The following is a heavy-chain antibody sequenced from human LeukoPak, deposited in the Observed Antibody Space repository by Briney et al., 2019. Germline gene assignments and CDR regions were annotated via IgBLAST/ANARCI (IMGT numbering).Heavy chain of an antibody. J-gene: IGHJ4*02. Sequence: SVKVSCKTSRFTFTSSAIQWVRQARGQRLEWIGWIVVGSVNTNYAQKFQERVTITRDMSTSTAYMELSRLRSEDTAIYYCAAGAVYTSGFDYWGQGTLVTVSS. CDR2: IVVGSVNT. CDR1: RFTFTSSA. D-gene: IGHD6-19*01. V-gene: IGHV1-58*02. CDR3: AAGAVYTSGFDY.